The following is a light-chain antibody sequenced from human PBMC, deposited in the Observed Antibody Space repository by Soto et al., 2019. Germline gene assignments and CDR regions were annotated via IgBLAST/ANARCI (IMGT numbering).Light chain of an antibody. CDR3: QQYATYSRT. V-gene: IGKV1-5*03. CDR2: KSS. J-gene: IGKJ1*01. CDR1: QSITSW. Sequence: DIQITQSPSTLSASVGDRVTITCRASQSITSWLAWYQQKPGKAPKLLIYKSSSLESGVPSRFSGSGSGTDFTLTVSCLQPDDFATYYCQQYATYSRTFGQGTKVQIK.